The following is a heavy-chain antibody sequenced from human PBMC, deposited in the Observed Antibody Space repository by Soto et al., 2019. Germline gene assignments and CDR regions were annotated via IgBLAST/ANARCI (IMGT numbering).Heavy chain of an antibody. CDR1: GDSISSRSYY. J-gene: IGHJ6*02. Sequence: PCETLSLTCTVTGDSISSRSYYWGWIRQPPGKGLEWIGSIYYSGSTYNNPSLRSRVSMSIDTSKDQFSLKLKSVTAADTALYFCARQRTSVVTQAYSDVWGPGSMVTVYS. CDR3: ARQRTSVVTQAYSDV. D-gene: IGHD2-21*02. V-gene: IGHV4-39*01. CDR2: IYYSGST.